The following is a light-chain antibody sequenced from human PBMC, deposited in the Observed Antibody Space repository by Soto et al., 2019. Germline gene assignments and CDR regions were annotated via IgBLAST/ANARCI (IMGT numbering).Light chain of an antibody. J-gene: IGKJ2*01. CDR1: QSISSY. CDR2: AAS. CDR3: QQSYGTPRT. V-gene: IGKV1-39*01. Sequence: DIQMTQSPSSLSASVGDRVTITCRASQSISSYLNWYQQKPGKAPKLLIYAASSLQSGVPSRFSGSGSRTDFTLTISSLQPEDFATYYCQQSYGTPRTFGQGTKLEIK.